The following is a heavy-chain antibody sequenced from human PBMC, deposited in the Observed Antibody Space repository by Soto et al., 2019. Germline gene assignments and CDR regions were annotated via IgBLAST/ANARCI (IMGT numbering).Heavy chain of an antibody. V-gene: IGHV4-30-4*01. CDR3: ARAGFLEWLYYGMDV. CDR2: IYYSGST. J-gene: IGHJ6*02. CDR1: GGSISSGDYY. D-gene: IGHD3-3*01. Sequence: SETLSLTCTVSGGSISSGDYYWSWIRQPPGKGLEWIGYIYYSGSTYYNPSLKSRVTISVDTSKNQFSLKLSSVTAADTAVYYCARAGFLEWLYYGMDVWGQGTTVTVSS.